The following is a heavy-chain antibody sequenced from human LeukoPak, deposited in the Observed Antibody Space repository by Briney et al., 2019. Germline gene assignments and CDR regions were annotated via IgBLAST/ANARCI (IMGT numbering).Heavy chain of an antibody. V-gene: IGHV3-33*06. CDR1: GFTFSSYG. CDR3: AKDGYSSGWYSGWFDP. J-gene: IGHJ5*02. CDR2: IWYDGSNK. Sequence: GGSLRLSCAASGFTFSSYGMHWVRQAPGKGLEWVAVIWYDGSNKYYADSVKGRFTISRDNSKNTLYLQMNSLRAEDTAVYYCAKDGYSSGWYSGWFDPWGQGTLVTVS. D-gene: IGHD6-19*01.